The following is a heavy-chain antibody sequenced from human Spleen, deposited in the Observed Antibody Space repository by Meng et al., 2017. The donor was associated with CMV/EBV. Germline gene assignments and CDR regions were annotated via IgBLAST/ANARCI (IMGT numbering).Heavy chain of an antibody. D-gene: IGHD2/OR15-2a*01. J-gene: IGHJ6*02. CDR3: ARGNIGTTYYYYYYGMDV. CDR2: IKEDGGEK. Sequence: GGSLRLSCVVSGFTFSSYAMTWVRQAPGKGLEWVANIKEDGGEKYYVDSVTGRFSISRDNAKNSLYLQMNSLRAEDTAVYYCARGNIGTTYYYYYYGMDVWGQGTTVTVSS. CDR1: GFTFSSYA. V-gene: IGHV3-7*01.